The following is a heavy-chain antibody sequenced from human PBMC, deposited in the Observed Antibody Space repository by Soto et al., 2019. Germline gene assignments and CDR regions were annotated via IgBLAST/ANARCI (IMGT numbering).Heavy chain of an antibody. J-gene: IGHJ4*02. CDR1: GFTFSSYA. Sequence: GGSLRLSCAVSGFTFSSYAITWVRQAPGKGLEWVSSISGNGGGTYYADSVKGRFTISRDNSKNTLYLQMNSLIVEDTAVYYCAMDYDDTSGDLLAFDYWGQGTLVTVSS. V-gene: IGHV3-23*01. CDR3: AMDYDDTSGDLLAFDY. D-gene: IGHD3-22*01. CDR2: ISGNGGGT.